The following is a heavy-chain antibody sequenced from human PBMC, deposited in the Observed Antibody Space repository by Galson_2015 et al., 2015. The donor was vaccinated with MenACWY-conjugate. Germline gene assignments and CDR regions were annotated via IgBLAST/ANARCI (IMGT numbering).Heavy chain of an antibody. J-gene: IGHJ4*02. CDR3: ARDCSGGGCSYFFDY. CDR2: GST. D-gene: IGHD2-15*01. Sequence: GSTVYADSVQGRFTISRDTSKNAVFLQMSNLRAEDTAVYYCARDCSGGGCSYFFDYWGQGTLVTVSS. V-gene: IGHV3-53*01.